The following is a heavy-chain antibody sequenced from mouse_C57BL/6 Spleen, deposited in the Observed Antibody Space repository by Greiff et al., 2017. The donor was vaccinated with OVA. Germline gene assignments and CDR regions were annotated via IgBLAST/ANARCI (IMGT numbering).Heavy chain of an antibody. D-gene: IGHD2-3*01. V-gene: IGHV2-2*01. Sequence: VKLQESGPGLVQPSQCLSITCTVSGFSFTSYGVHWVRQSPGKGLEWLGVIWSGGSTAYNAAFISRLSISKDNSKSNVFFKMYSLQADDTAIYYCARIDDGYYDGDALDYWGQGTSVTVSA. J-gene: IGHJ4*01. CDR3: ARIDDGYYDGDALDY. CDR1: GFSFTSYG. CDR2: IWSGGST.